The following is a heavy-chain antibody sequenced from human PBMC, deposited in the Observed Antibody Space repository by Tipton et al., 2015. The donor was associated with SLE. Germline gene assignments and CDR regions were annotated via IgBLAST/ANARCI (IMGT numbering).Heavy chain of an antibody. CDR1: GFNFGDYV. D-gene: IGHD1-26*01. V-gene: IGHV3-49*04. J-gene: IGHJ4*02. Sequence: SLRLSCTASGFNFGDYVLSWVRQAPGKGLEWVGFIRSKAYYGTTEYAASVRGRFTISRDDSKSIAYLQMNSLRDEDTAVYYCAKDPLSGSYYFDYWGQGTLVTVSS. CDR3: AKDPLSGSYYFDY. CDR2: IRSKAYYGTT.